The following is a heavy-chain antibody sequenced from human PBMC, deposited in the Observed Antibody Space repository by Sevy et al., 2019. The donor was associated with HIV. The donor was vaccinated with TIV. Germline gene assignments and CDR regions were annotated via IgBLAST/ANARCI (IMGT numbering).Heavy chain of an antibody. V-gene: IGHV4-38-2*02. Sequence: SETLSLTCAVSGYSISSGYYWGWIRQPPGKGLEWIGSIYHSGSTYYNPSLKSRVTISVDTSKNQFSLKLSSVTAADTAVYYCVRDGPTMVRGVIKGGYMDVWGKGTTVTVSS. CDR2: IYHSGST. D-gene: IGHD3-10*01. CDR3: VRDGPTMVRGVIKGGYMDV. J-gene: IGHJ6*03. CDR1: GYSISSGYY.